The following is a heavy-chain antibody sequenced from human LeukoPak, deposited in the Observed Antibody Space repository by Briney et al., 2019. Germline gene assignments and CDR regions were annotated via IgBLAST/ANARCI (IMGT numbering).Heavy chain of an antibody. CDR1: GFTFSSYS. CDR3: ARADQLLWFGEFGY. Sequence: GGSLRLSCAASGFTFSSYSMNWVRQAPGKGLEWVSSISSSSSYIYYADSVKGRFTISRDNAKNSLYLQMNSLRAEDTAVYYCARADQLLWFGEFGYWGQGTLVTVSS. D-gene: IGHD3-10*01. J-gene: IGHJ4*02. CDR2: ISSSSSYI. V-gene: IGHV3-21*01.